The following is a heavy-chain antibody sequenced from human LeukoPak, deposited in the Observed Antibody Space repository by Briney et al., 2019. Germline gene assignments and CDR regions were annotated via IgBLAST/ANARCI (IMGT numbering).Heavy chain of an antibody. CDR3: ARDWGSIKVIADY. CDR1: GYTFTSYG. J-gene: IGHJ4*02. V-gene: IGHV1-18*01. D-gene: IGHD7-27*01. CDR2: ISSNSDNT. Sequence: GASVKVSCKATGYTFTSYGISWVRQAPRQGLEWMGWISSNSDNTNYAQKLQGRVTMTTDTSTSTAYMELRSLRSDDTALYFCARDWGSIKVIADYWGQGTLVTVSS.